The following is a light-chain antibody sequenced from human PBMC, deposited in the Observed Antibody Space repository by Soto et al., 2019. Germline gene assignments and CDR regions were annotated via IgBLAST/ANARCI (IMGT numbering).Light chain of an antibody. CDR3: QQYRTSPFT. Sequence: EIVLTQSPGTLSLSPGERATLSCRASQSISSTYLAWYQQKPGQAPRLLIYDASSRATGIPDRFSGSGSGTDFTLTISRLEPEDFAVYYCQQYRTSPFTFGPGTKVDIK. J-gene: IGKJ3*01. CDR2: DAS. V-gene: IGKV3-20*01. CDR1: QSISSTY.